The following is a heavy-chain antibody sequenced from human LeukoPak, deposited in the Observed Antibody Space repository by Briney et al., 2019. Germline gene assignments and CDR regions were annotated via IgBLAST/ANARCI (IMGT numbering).Heavy chain of an antibody. J-gene: IGHJ4*02. Sequence: GESLKISCKGSGYIFATYWIGWVRQMPGKGLEWMGIIYPGDSDTRYSPSFQGQVTISADQSISTAYLQWSSLKASGTAIYYCARTANLRSAGYVDWGQGTLVTVSS. CDR1: GYIFATYW. CDR3: ARTANLRSAGYVD. V-gene: IGHV5-51*01. CDR2: IYPGDSDT. D-gene: IGHD3-9*01.